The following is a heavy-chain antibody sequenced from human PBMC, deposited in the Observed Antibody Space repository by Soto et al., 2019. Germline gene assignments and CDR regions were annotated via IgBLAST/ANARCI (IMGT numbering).Heavy chain of an antibody. CDR3: TTAPFSFITLPGTSFLIGMDV. CDR1: GFTLTKAS. CDR2: IKSNADGGAT. Sequence: PGRSLRLSCAASGFTLTKASMSWVRQAQGKGLEWVGHIKSNADGGATDYAAPVKGRFTVSRDDSRNTLYLQLNSLKTEDTAVYYCTTAPFSFITLPGTSFLIGMDVWGQGTTVTVS. J-gene: IGHJ6*02. V-gene: IGHV3-15*01. D-gene: IGHD3-10*01.